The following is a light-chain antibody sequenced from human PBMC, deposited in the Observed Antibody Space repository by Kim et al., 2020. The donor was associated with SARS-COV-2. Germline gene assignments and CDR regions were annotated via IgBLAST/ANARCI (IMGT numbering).Light chain of an antibody. CDR3: QQFETKWT. Sequence: DIEVTQSRSTLSASVGATVNITCRASRNIGGWLAWYQHKPGRAPRVLIHDASHLQSGVPSRFSGSGSGTDFTLTISSLQADDSATYYCQQFETKWTFGQGTKVDIK. CDR2: DAS. CDR1: RNIGGW. V-gene: IGKV1-5*03. J-gene: IGKJ1*01.